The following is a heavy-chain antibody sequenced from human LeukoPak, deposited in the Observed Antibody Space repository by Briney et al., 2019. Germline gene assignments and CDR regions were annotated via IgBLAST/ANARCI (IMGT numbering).Heavy chain of an antibody. CDR1: GFTFDDYA. D-gene: IGHD3-22*01. V-gene: IGHV3-9*01. CDR3: ANNYDSSGYYLVDP. Sequence: PGGSLRLSCAASGFTFDDYAMHWVRQAPGKGLEWVSGISWNSGSIGYADSVKGRFTISRDNAKNSLYLQMNSLRAEDTAVYYCANNYDSSGYYLVDPWGQGTLVTVSS. CDR2: ISWNSGSI. J-gene: IGHJ5*02.